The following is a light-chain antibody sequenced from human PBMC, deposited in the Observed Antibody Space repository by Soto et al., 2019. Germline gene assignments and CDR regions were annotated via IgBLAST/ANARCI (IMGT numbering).Light chain of an antibody. CDR2: DAS. V-gene: IGKV1-5*01. CDR1: QSISSW. J-gene: IGKJ1*01. CDR3: QQYNSYPWT. Sequence: DIQMTQSPSTLSASVGDRVTITCRASQSISSWLAWYQQKPGKAPKLLIYDASSLESGVPSRFSGSGSGTESTLTISSLQPDDFATYYCQQYNSYPWTFGQGTKVEIQ.